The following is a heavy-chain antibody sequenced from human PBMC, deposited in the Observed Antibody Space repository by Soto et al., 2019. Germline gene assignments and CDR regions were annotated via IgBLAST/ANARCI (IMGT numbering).Heavy chain of an antibody. Sequence: QITLKESGPTLVKPTQTLTLTCTFSGFSLSTSGVGVGWIRQPPGKALEWLALIYWDDDKRYSPSLKSRLTITKDTSKNQVVLTMTNMDPVDTATYYYAHGDRIVGATIAFDYWGQGTLVTVSS. CDR3: AHGDRIVGATIAFDY. CDR2: IYWDDDK. D-gene: IGHD1-26*01. V-gene: IGHV2-5*02. CDR1: GFSLSTSGVG. J-gene: IGHJ4*02.